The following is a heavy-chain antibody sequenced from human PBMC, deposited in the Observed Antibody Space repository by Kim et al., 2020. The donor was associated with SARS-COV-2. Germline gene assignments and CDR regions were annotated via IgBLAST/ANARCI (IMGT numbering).Heavy chain of an antibody. CDR2: IYSGGST. D-gene: IGHD3-10*01. V-gene: IGHV3-53*01. CDR1: GFTVSSNY. J-gene: IGHJ4*02. Sequence: GGSLRLSCAASGFTVSSNYMTWVRQAPGKGPEGVSFIYSGGSTYYADSVKGRFTISRDNSKNTLYLQMNSLRVGDTAVYYCARGERFGESLNWGQGTLVTVSS. CDR3: ARGERFGESLN.